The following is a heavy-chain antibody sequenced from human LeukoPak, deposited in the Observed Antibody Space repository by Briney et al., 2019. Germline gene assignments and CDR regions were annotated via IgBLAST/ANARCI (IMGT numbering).Heavy chain of an antibody. CDR3: ARDRSNSDY. J-gene: IGHJ4*02. CDR1: GGTFSSYA. CDR2: IIPIFGTA. V-gene: IGHV1-69*05. Sequence: SVKVSCKASGGTFSSYAINWVRQAPGQGLEWMGGIIPIFGTANYAQKFQGRVTITTDESTSTAYMELRNLRSDDTALYYCARDRSNSDYWGQGTLVTVSS. D-gene: IGHD5-24*01.